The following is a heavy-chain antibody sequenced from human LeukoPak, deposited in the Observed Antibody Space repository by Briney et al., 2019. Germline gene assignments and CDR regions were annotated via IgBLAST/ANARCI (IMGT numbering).Heavy chain of an antibody. CDR1: GYTFTRYY. CDR2: INPSGGST. Sequence: ASVKVSCKASGYTFTRYYMHWGRQAPGQGLEWMGIINPSGGSTSYAQKFRGRVTMTRDTSTSTVYMELSSLRSEDTAVYYCARVSGYCSGGSCYGLPSHGMDVWGQGTTVTVSS. V-gene: IGHV1-46*01. J-gene: IGHJ6*02. D-gene: IGHD2-15*01. CDR3: ARVSGYCSGGSCYGLPSHGMDV.